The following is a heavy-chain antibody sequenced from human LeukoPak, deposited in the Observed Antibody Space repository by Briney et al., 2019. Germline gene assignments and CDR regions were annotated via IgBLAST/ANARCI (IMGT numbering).Heavy chain of an antibody. CDR1: GGTFSSYA. D-gene: IGHD1-26*01. V-gene: IGHV1-69*04. Sequence: SVKVSCKASGGTFSSYAISWVRQAPGQGLEWMGRIIPILGIANYAQKFQGRVTITADKSTSTAYMELSSLRSEDTAVYYCATRGLLHAFDIWGQGTMVTVSS. J-gene: IGHJ3*02. CDR3: ATRGLLHAFDI. CDR2: IIPILGIA.